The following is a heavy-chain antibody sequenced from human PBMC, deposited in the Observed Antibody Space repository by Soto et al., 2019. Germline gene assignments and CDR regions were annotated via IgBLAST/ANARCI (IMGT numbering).Heavy chain of an antibody. Sequence: SETMSLTCSVSGGSIRTYYWNWIRQPPGGGLEWIAYIHYSGVTNYSPSLRGRVSISIDSSNNEFSLKVSSVTAADTAVYYCARDRAEGSSSAPAGGMDVWGPVTT. D-gene: IGHD6-6*01. V-gene: IGHV4-59*01. CDR2: IHYSGVT. J-gene: IGHJ6*02. CDR1: GGSIRTYY. CDR3: ARDRAEGSSSAPAGGMDV.